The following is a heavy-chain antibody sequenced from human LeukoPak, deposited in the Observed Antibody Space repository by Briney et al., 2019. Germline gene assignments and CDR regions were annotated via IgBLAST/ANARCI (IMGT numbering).Heavy chain of an antibody. CDR1: GGSISSYY. CDR3: ARGGSGSYYSDWFDP. Sequence: PSETLSLTCTVSGGSISSYYWSWIRQPPGKGLEWIGYIYYSGSTNYNPFLQSRVTISVDTSKNQFSLKLSSVTAADTAVYYCARGGSGSYYSDWFDPWGQGTLVTVSS. J-gene: IGHJ5*02. CDR2: IYYSGST. V-gene: IGHV4-59*01. D-gene: IGHD1-26*01.